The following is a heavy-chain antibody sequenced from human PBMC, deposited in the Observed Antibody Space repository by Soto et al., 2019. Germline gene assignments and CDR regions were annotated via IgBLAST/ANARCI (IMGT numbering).Heavy chain of an antibody. J-gene: IGHJ4*02. Sequence: GGSLRFSCAASGFSFSISPMHWVRQAPGKGPEWVALISYDGTNKFYADSVKGRFTISRDTSKSTLYLQVDSLRPEDAAVYYCARDPKTSGGQHWAFNYFDSWGQGTLVTVSS. CDR1: GFSFSISP. D-gene: IGHD7-27*01. V-gene: IGHV3-30-3*01. CDR2: ISYDGTNK. CDR3: ARDPKTSGGQHWAFNYFDS.